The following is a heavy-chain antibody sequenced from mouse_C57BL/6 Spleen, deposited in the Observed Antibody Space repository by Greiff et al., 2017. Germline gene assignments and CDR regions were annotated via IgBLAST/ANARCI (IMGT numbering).Heavy chain of an antibody. J-gene: IGHJ4*01. CDR2: IYPGDGDT. V-gene: IGHV1-82*01. CDR1: GYAFSSSW. CDR3: ARWPIYYGNYYYAMDY. D-gene: IGHD2-1*01. Sequence: VQLKESGPELVKPGASVKISCKASGYAFSSSWMNWVKQRPGKGLEWIGRIYPGDGDTNYNGKFKGKATLTADKSSSTAYMQLSSLTSEDSAVYFCARWPIYYGNYYYAMDYWGQGTSVTVSS.